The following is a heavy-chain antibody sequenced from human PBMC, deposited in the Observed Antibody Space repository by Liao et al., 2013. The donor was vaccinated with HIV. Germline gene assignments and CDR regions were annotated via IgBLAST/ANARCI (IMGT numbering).Heavy chain of an antibody. CDR2: IYYSGST. Sequence: QVQLQESGPGLVKPSETLSLTCSVSGGSITNYYWSWIRQPPGKELEWIGYIYYSGSTKYNPSLKSRVTISVDTSNKQFSLKLRSVTAADTAIYYCARKRQGSVLAPHNWFDPWGQGTLVTVSS. J-gene: IGHJ5*02. CDR3: ARKRQGSVLAPHNWFDP. CDR1: GGSITNYY. V-gene: IGHV4-59*01.